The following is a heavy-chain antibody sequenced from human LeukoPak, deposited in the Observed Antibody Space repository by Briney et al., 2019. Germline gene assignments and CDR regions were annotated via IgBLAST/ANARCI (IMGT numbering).Heavy chain of an antibody. J-gene: IGHJ4*02. CDR1: GFTFSSYA. D-gene: IGHD3-10*01. Sequence: GGSLRLSCAASGFTFSSYAMSWVRQAPAKGLEWVSAISGSGGSTYYADSVKGRFTISRDNSKNTLYLQMNSLRAEDTAVYYCANYGSGSPRDYWGQGTLVTVSS. CDR2: ISGSGGST. CDR3: ANYGSGSPRDY. V-gene: IGHV3-23*01.